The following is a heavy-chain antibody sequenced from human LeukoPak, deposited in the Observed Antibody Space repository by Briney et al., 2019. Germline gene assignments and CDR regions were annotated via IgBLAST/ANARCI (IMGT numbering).Heavy chain of an antibody. Sequence: ASVKVSCKASGGTFSSYAISWVRQAPGQGLEWMGGIIPIFGTANYAQKFQGRVTITADESTSTAYMELSSLRSEDTAVYYCARDSPDYSIGYYYYGMDVWGQGTTVTVSS. CDR1: GGTFSSYA. V-gene: IGHV1-69*13. D-gene: IGHD4-11*01. CDR3: ARDSPDYSIGYYYYGMDV. CDR2: IIPIFGTA. J-gene: IGHJ6*02.